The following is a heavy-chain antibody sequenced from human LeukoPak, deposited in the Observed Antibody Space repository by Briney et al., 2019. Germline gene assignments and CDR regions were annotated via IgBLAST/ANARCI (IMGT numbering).Heavy chain of an antibody. J-gene: IGHJ3*02. CDR2: ISSSSRSI. V-gene: IGHV3-21*01. Sequence: PGGSLRLSCAASGFIFTGYNMNWVRQPPGKGLEWVSSISSSSRSIYYADSVKGRFTISRDNAKKSLSLQMNSLRAEDTAVYYCVSYVDTVRYDALDIWGQGTMVTVSS. CDR1: GFIFTGYN. CDR3: VSYVDTVRYDALDI. D-gene: IGHD5-18*01.